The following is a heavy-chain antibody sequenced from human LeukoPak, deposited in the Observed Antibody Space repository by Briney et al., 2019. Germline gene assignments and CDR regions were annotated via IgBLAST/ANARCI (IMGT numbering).Heavy chain of an antibody. V-gene: IGHV3-74*01. CDR2: INSDGSGT. Sequence: GSLRLSCAASGFTFSSNWMHWVRQGPGKGLVWVSRINSDGSGTSYADSVKGRFTISRDNAKNTLYLQMNSLRAEDTAVYYYARAGEGLLAYSFDIWGQGTMVTVSS. CDR1: GFTFSSNW. J-gene: IGHJ3*02. CDR3: ARAGEGLLAYSFDI. D-gene: IGHD1-26*01.